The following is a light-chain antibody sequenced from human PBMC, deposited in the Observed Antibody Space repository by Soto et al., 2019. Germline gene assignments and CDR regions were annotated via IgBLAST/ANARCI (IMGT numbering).Light chain of an antibody. CDR2: AAS. V-gene: IGKV3-20*01. Sequence: TQSPASLSVSPVEIATLSCRPSQSVSSSYLVWHQQKPGQAPRLLIYAASRRATGIPDRFSGSGSGTDFTLTISRLEPEDFAVYYCQQYGSSPWTFGQGTKVDIK. CDR1: QSVSSSY. CDR3: QQYGSSPWT. J-gene: IGKJ1*01.